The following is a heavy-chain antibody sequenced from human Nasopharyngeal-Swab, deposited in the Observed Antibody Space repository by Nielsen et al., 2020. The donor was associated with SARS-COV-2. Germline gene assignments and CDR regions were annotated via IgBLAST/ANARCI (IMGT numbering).Heavy chain of an antibody. J-gene: IGHJ4*02. Sequence: SETLSLTCAMYGGSFGGYYWSWIRQPPGKGLEWIGEINHSGSTDYNPSHKSRVTISLDTSKNQFSLKLRSVTAADTAVYYCAEKGYTSSWYFYWGQGTLVTVSS. CDR1: GGSFGGYY. CDR2: INHSGST. CDR3: AEKGYTSSWYFY. V-gene: IGHV4-34*01. D-gene: IGHD6-13*01.